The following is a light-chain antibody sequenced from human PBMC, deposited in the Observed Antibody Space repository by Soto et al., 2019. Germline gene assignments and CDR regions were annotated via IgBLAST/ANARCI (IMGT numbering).Light chain of an antibody. CDR2: EVR. V-gene: IGLV2-14*01. J-gene: IGLJ1*01. CDR3: NSYTTSSTYV. CDR1: SSDVGSYNR. Sequence: QSVLAQPASVSGSPGQSITISCTGTSSDVGSYNRVSWYQQPPGTAPKLIIYEVRNRPSGVSNRFSGSKSGNTAYLTISGLQAEDEADYFCNSYTTSSTYVFGTRTKVTVL.